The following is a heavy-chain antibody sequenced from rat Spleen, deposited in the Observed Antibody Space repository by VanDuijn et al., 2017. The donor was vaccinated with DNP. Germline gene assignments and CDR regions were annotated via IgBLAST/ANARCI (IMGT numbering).Heavy chain of an antibody. V-gene: IGHV5-27*01. D-gene: IGHD5-1*01. CDR2: IGSAAYAP. Sequence: EVQLVESGGCLVQPGSSLKLSCEDSGFTFSAYYMAWVRQAPAKGLEWVAYIGSAAYAPYYGDSVKGRFTISRDNAKSTLYPQMNSLRSEDMATYYCVTIPGSYAMDDWGQGVSVTVSS. CDR3: VTIPGSYAMDD. J-gene: IGHJ4*01. CDR1: GFTFSAYY.